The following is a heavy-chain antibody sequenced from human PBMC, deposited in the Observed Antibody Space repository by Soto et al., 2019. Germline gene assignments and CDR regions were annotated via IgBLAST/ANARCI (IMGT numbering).Heavy chain of an antibody. CDR2: INPNSGGT. V-gene: IGHV1-2*04. CDR1: GYTFTGYY. Sequence: HVQLVQSGAEVKKPGASVKVSCKASGYTFTGYYMHWVRQAPGQGLEWMGWINPNSGGTNYAQKFQGWVTMTRDTTISRDYMELSRLRSDDTAVYYCARGLSVVVVPAAIRRDYYYYGMDVWGQGTTVTVSS. J-gene: IGHJ6*02. CDR3: ARGLSVVVVPAAIRRDYYYYGMDV. D-gene: IGHD2-2*02.